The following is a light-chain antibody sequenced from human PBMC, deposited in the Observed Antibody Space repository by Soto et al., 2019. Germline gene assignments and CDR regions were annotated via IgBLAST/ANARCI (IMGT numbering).Light chain of an antibody. V-gene: IGLV6-57*01. CDR3: QSYDTSSQV. J-gene: IGLJ2*01. CDR2: EDN. Sequence: NFMLTQPHSVSASPGKTVTISCTRSSGSIASNYVQWYQQRPGSSPTTIIYEDNLRPSGVPDRFSGSIDSSSNSASLTISGLKTEDEADYYCQSYDTSSQVFGGGTKLTVL. CDR1: SGSIASNY.